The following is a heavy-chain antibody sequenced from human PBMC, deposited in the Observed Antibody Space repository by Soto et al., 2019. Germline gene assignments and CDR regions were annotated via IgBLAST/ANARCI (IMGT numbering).Heavy chain of an antibody. J-gene: IGHJ3*02. D-gene: IGHD3-22*01. CDR3: TREHYYDSSGYSPLSRDI. V-gene: IGHV3-49*03. CDR1: GFTFGDYA. CDR2: IRSKAYGGTT. Sequence: GGSLRLFCXASGFTFGDYAMSWFRQAPGKGLEGVGFIRSKAYGGTTEYAASVKGRFTISRDDSKSIAYLQMNSLKTEDTAVYYCTREHYYDSSGYSPLSRDIWGQGTMVTVSS.